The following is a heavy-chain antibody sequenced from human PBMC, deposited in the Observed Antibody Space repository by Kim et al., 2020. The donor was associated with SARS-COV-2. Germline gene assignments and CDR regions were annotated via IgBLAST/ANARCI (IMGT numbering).Heavy chain of an antibody. CDR2: INHSGST. CDR1: GGSFSGYY. Sequence: SETLSLTCAVYGGSFSGYYWSWIRQPPGKGLEWIGEINHSGSTNYNPSLKSRVTISVDTSKNQFSLKLSSVTAADTAVYCCARFPIIWSPAAVNYYYYG. CDR3: ARFPIIWSPAAVNYYYYG. D-gene: IGHD6-13*01. J-gene: IGHJ6*01. V-gene: IGHV4-34*01.